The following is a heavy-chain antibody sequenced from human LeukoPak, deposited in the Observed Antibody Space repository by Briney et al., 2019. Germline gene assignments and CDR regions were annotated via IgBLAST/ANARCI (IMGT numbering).Heavy chain of an antibody. J-gene: IGHJ4*03. Sequence: SETLSLTCPVSGGSISNYYYWTWIRQPPGKGLEWIGYVYYTGSTNFNPSLKSRVTMSLDTSRNQFSLKLTSLTAADTAVYYCARGAMATTPFFDYWGQGTTVTVSS. CDR3: ARGAMATTPFFDY. V-gene: IGHV4-59*01. CDR2: VYYTGST. CDR1: GGSISNYY. D-gene: IGHD5-24*01.